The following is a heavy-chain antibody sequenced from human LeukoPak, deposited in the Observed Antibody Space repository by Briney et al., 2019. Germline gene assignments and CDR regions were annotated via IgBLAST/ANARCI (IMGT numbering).Heavy chain of an antibody. V-gene: IGHV3-30*01. CDR2: ISYDGNNK. Sequence: GGSLRLSCVASGFTFSRNVLHWVRQAPGKGLEWVATISYDGNNKFHADSVKGRFTLSRDNSRNTVYLQMDSLRPEDTAVYHCAKGGIPTGPYYYFYYMDVWGNGTTVTVSS. D-gene: IGHD3/OR15-3a*01. CDR3: AKGGIPTGPYYYFYYMDV. J-gene: IGHJ6*03. CDR1: GFTFSRNV.